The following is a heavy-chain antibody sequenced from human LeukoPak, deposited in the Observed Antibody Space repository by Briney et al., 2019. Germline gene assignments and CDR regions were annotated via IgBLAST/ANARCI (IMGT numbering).Heavy chain of an antibody. CDR1: GFTFSSYG. CDR2: IWYDGSNK. Sequence: GGSLRLSCAASGFTFSSYGMHWVRQAPGKGLEWVAVIWYDGSNKYYADSVKGRFTISRDNSKNTLYLQMNSLRAEDTAVYYCASGYYYDSSGYYSNYWGQGTLVTVSS. D-gene: IGHD3-22*01. CDR3: ASGYYYDSSGYYSNY. J-gene: IGHJ4*02. V-gene: IGHV3-33*01.